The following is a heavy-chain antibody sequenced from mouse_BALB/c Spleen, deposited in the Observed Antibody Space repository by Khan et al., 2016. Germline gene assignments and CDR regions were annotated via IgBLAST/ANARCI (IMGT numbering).Heavy chain of an antibody. CDR3: ARGGGNYAGYFDV. Sequence: QVQLQQSGAELVKPGASVKMSCKASGNAFTSYNMYWAKQTPGQGLEWIGAIYPGNGDTSYNQKFKGKATLTADKSSSTAYMQLSSLTSEDSAVYYCARGGGNYAGYFDVWGAGTTVTVSS. V-gene: IGHV1-12*01. J-gene: IGHJ1*01. CDR1: GNAFTSYN. CDR2: IYPGNGDT. D-gene: IGHD2-1*01.